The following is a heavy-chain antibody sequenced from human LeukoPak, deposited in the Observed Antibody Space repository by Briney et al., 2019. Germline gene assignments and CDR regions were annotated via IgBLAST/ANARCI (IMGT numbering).Heavy chain of an antibody. CDR2: IIPILGIA. CDR3: ARGAPDYYDSSGPLNY. J-gene: IGHJ4*02. CDR1: GGTFSSYT. V-gene: IGHV1-69*02. D-gene: IGHD3-22*01. Sequence: SVKVSCKASGGTFSSYTISWVRPAPAQGLEWMGRIIPILGIANYAQKFQGRVTMTTDKSTSTAYMELSSLRAEDTAVYYCARGAPDYYDSSGPLNYWGQGTLVTVSS.